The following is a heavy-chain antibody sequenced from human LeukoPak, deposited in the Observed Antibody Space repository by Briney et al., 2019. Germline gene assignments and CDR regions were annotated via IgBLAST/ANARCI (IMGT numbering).Heavy chain of an antibody. D-gene: IGHD5-24*01. CDR3: ARPGTKRWLQFGY. Sequence: AASVKVSCKASGYTFTGYYMHWVRQAPGQGLEWMGWINPNSGGTNYAQKFQGRVIMTRDTSISTAYMELSRLRSDDTAVYYCARPGTKRWLQFGYWGQGTLVTVSS. CDR2: INPNSGGT. J-gene: IGHJ4*02. CDR1: GYTFTGYY. V-gene: IGHV1-2*02.